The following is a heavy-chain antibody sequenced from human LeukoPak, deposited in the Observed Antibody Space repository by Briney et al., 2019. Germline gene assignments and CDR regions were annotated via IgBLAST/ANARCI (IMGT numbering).Heavy chain of an antibody. D-gene: IGHD3-22*01. CDR3: ARHALIDYYDSSGYSDY. J-gene: IGHJ3*01. CDR1: GDSVSSNSAA. Sequence: SQTLSLTCAISGDSVSSNSAAWNWIRQSPSRGLEWLGRTYYRSKWYNDYAVSVKSRITINPDTSRNQFSLQLNSVTPEDTAVYYCARHALIDYYDSSGYSDYWGQGTMVTVSS. CDR2: TYYRSKWYN. V-gene: IGHV6-1*01.